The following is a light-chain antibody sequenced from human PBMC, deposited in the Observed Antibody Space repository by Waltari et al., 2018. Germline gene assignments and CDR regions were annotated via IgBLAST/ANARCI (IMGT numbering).Light chain of an antibody. CDR2: HAS. J-gene: IGKJ1*01. V-gene: IGKV3-20*01. CDR3: QHYVSLPVT. Sequence: EIVLTQSPGTLSLSSGARATLSCRTSQSISKYLAWYQQKPGQAPRLLIFHASSRATEIPDRFSGGGSGTDFGLTISRLEPEDFAVYYCQHYVSLPVTFGQGTKVEIK. CDR1: QSISKY.